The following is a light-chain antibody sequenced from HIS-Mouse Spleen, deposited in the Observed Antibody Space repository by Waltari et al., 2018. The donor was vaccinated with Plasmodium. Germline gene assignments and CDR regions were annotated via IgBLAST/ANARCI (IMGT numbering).Light chain of an antibody. CDR1: SSDVDCYNY. CDR2: DVS. CDR3: CSYAGSYTYV. Sequence: QSALTQPRSVSGSPAQSVTISCTGTSSDVDCYNYVSWYQQHPGKAPKLMIYDVSKRPSGVPDRFSGSKSGNTASLTISGLQAEDEADYYCCSYAGSYTYVFGTGTKVTVL. J-gene: IGLJ1*01. V-gene: IGLV2-11*01.